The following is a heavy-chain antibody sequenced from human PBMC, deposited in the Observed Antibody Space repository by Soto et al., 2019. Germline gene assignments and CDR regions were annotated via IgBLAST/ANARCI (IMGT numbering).Heavy chain of an antibody. V-gene: IGHV1-3*01. Sequence: QVQLVQSGAEVKKPGASVKVSCKASGYTFTSYAMHWVRQAPGQRLEWMGWINAGNGNTKYSQKFQGRGAITRDTSASKAYMGLSSLRAEGTAGYCCARVGGYYFDSSGLDYWGQGTLVTVSS. CDR1: GYTFTSYA. CDR3: ARVGGYYFDSSGLDY. J-gene: IGHJ4*02. CDR2: INAGNGNT. D-gene: IGHD3-22*01.